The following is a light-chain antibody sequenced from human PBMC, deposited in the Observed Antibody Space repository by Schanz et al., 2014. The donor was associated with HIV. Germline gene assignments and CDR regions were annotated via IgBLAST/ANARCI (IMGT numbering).Light chain of an antibody. Sequence: VVLTQSPATLSLSPGERATLSCRASQSVRRSLAWYQQKPGQAPRLLIYDASNRASGVPARFSGSGSGTDFTLTITRLEPEDFAVYYCHQYGNSPFTFGGGTTVEIK. CDR2: DAS. V-gene: IGKV3-20*01. CDR1: QSVRRS. CDR3: HQYGNSPFT. J-gene: IGKJ4*01.